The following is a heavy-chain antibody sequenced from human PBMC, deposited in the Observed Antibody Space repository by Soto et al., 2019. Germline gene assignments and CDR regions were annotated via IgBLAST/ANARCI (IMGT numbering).Heavy chain of an antibody. J-gene: IGHJ3*02. CDR2: ISYDGSNK. V-gene: IGHV3-30*18. CDR1: GHTFSSYG. CDR3: AKVLVGGWVHDAFDI. Sequence: GGSLRLSCAASGHTFSSYGMHWVRQAPGKGLEWVAVISYDGSNKYYADSVKGRFTISRDNSKNTLYLQMNSLRAEDTAVYYCAKVLVGGWVHDAFDIWGQGTMVTVSS. D-gene: IGHD6-19*01.